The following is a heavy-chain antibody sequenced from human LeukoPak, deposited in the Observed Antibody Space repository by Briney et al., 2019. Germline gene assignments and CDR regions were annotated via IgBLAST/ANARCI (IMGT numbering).Heavy chain of an antibody. CDR2: ISYTGRS. D-gene: IGHD5-24*01. CDR1: GDSISSHY. V-gene: IGHV4-59*11. J-gene: IGHJ4*02. CDR3: ATTRRDGYNWSYFDY. Sequence: SETLSLTCTVSGDSISSHYWSWIRQPPGKGLEWIGYISYTGRSNYNPSLKSRVTISVDTSKNQFSLKLSSLTAADTAVYYCATTRRDGYNWSYFDYWGQGTLVTVSS.